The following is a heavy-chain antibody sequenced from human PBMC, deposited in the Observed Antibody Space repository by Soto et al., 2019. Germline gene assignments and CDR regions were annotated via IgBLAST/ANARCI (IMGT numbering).Heavy chain of an antibody. CDR1: GYTFTSYA. Sequence: QVQLVQSGAEVKKPGASVKVSCKASGYTFTSYAMHWVRQAPGQRLEWMGWINAGNGNTKYSQKFQGRGIITRDTSASTADMELSSLISEDTAVDYCAKSIVVVTAADYWGQGTLVTVSS. J-gene: IGHJ4*02. D-gene: IGHD2-21*02. CDR3: AKSIVVVTAADY. V-gene: IGHV1-3*01. CDR2: INAGNGNT.